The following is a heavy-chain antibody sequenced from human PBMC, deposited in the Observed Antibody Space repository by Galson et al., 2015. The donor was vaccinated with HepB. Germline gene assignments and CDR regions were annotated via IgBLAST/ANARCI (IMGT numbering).Heavy chain of an antibody. CDR2: ITPVNGYT. CDR3: ASCPPDSYYGMGV. CDR1: GSIFTYRY. V-gene: IGHV1-45*02. Sequence: SVKVSCKASGSIFTYRYLHWVRQAPGQALEWMGWITPVNGYTKYAQKFLDRVTITRDSSTNTAYMELSSLRSEDTAMYYCASCPPDSYYGMGVWGQGTTVTVSS. J-gene: IGHJ6*02.